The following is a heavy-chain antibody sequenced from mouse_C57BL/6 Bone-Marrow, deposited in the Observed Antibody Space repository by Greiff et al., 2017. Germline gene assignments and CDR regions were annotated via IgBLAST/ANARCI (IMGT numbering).Heavy chain of an antibody. CDR1: GFTFSDYG. CDR3: TRGGYSAWFAY. J-gene: IGHJ3*01. D-gene: IGHD2-3*01. CDR2: ISSGSSNI. Sequence: EVKLMESGGGLVKPGGSLKLSCAASGFTFSDYGMHWVRQAPETGLEWVAYISSGSSNIYYADTVKGRFPISRDNAKNNLFLQMTSLRSETTAMYYCTRGGYSAWFAYWGQGTLVTVSA. V-gene: IGHV5-17*01.